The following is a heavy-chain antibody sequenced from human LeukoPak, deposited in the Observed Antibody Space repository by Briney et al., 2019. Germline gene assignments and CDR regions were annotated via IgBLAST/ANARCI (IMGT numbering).Heavy chain of an antibody. CDR2: ISGSGGST. V-gene: IGHV3-23*01. J-gene: IGHJ4*02. CDR3: AKHYDILTGYVDY. D-gene: IGHD3-9*01. Sequence: GFLRLSCAASGLTFSSYAMSWVRQAPGKVLEWVSAISGSGGSTYYADSVKGRFTISRDNSKNTLYLQMNSLRAEDTAVYYCAKHYDILTGYVDYWGQGTLVTVSS. CDR1: GLTFSSYA.